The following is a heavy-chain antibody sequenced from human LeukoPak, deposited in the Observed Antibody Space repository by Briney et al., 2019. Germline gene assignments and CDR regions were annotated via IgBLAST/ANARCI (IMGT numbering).Heavy chain of an antibody. D-gene: IGHD2-2*01. CDR2: IYYSGST. V-gene: IGHV4-59*12. CDR1: GGSISSYY. Sequence: SETLSLTCTVSGGSISSYYWSWIRQPPGKGLEWIGYIYYSGSTNYNPSLKSRVTISVDTSKNQFSLKLSSVTAADTAVYYCATLFEVPANYYYYYYMDVWGKGTTVTISS. CDR3: ATLFEVPANYYYYYYMDV. J-gene: IGHJ6*03.